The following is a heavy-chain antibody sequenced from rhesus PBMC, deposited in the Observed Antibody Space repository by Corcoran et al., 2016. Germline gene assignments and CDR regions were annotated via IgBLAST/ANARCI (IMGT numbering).Heavy chain of an antibody. Sequence: EVQLVESGGGLVQPGGSLRLSCAASGFTFSSYGMSWVRQAPGKGLELVSYISNGGGSPYSADSVKGRFTISGDNSKNTLSLQMNSLRAEDTAVYYCARLYSGSWNVLDYWGQGVLVTVSS. CDR2: ISNGGGSP. J-gene: IGHJ4*01. CDR3: ARLYSGSWNVLDY. CDR1: GFTFSSYG. V-gene: IGHV3S5*01. D-gene: IGHD6-25*01.